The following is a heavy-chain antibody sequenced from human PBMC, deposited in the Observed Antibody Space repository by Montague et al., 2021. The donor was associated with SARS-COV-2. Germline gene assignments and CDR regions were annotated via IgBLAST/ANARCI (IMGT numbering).Heavy chain of an antibody. Sequence: SETLSLTCAVYGGSFSGYYWSWIRQPPGKGLEWVGEINHSGSTNYNPSLKSRVTISVDTSKNQFSLKLSSVTAADTAVCYCARKGLHSSSWYYYYYGMDVWGQGTTVTVSS. CDR2: INHSGST. CDR3: ARKGLHSSSWYYYYYGMDV. CDR1: GGSFSGYY. V-gene: IGHV4-34*01. D-gene: IGHD6-13*01. J-gene: IGHJ6*02.